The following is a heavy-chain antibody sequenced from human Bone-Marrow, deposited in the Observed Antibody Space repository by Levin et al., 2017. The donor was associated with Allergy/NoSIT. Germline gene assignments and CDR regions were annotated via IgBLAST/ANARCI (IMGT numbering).Heavy chain of an antibody. D-gene: IGHD2-2*01. CDR3: AREDIVVVPAATKPGTPYYYYYYMDV. CDR2: INHSGST. J-gene: IGHJ6*03. Sequence: KPSETLSLTCAVYGGSFSGYYWSWIRQPPGKGLEWIGEINHSGSTNYNPSLKSRVTISVDTSKNQFSLKLSSVTAADTAVYYCAREDIVVVPAATKPGTPYYYYYYMDVWGKGTTVTVSS. CDR1: GGSFSGYY. V-gene: IGHV4-34*01.